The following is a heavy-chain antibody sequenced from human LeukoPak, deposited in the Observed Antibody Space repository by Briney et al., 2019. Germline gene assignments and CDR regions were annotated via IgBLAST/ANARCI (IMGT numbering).Heavy chain of an antibody. CDR3: ASDRVFYGLDV. CDR2: IKSDGSET. J-gene: IGHJ6*02. CDR1: GFTFSSYW. V-gene: IGHV3-74*01. Sequence: GGSLRLSCAASGFTFSSYWMHWVRQAPGKGLMWVSRIKSDGSETSYADSMKGRFTISRDNARNTLYLQMNSLRPEDTAIYYCASDRVFYGLDVWGQGTTVTVSS.